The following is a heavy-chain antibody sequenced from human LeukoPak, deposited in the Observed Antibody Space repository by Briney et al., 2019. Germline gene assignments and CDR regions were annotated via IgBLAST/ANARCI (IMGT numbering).Heavy chain of an antibody. Sequence: PGGSLRLSCAASGFTFSDYSMNWVRQAPGRGLEWVSFISSVSGYIYYADSVKDRFTISRDNARNSLYLQMNSLRAEDTAVYYCARGDWELLTHIDYWGQGILVTVSS. D-gene: IGHD1-26*01. V-gene: IGHV3-21*01. J-gene: IGHJ4*02. CDR3: ARGDWELLTHIDY. CDR2: ISSVSGYI. CDR1: GFTFSDYS.